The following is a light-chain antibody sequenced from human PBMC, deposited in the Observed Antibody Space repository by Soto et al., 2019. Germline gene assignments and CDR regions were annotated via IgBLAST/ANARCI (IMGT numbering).Light chain of an antibody. CDR2: DAS. J-gene: IGKJ5*01. Sequence: EVVLTQSPSTLSLPQGERATLSCRASQSIRTSLAWYQQKPGQAPRLVIFDASNRANGVPARFGGSGSGTDFTLTINSLEPEDFAVYYCQQRNVWPPITFGQGTRLEIK. CDR3: QQRNVWPPIT. CDR1: QSIRTS. V-gene: IGKV3-11*01.